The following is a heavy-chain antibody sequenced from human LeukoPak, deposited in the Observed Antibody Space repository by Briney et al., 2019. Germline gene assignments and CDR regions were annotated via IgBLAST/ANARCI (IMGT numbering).Heavy chain of an antibody. CDR1: GLSVSSNY. V-gene: IGHV3-53*01. CDR3: ARMVGALWGPHAQYFQH. J-gene: IGHJ1*01. Sequence: PGGSLRLSCVVSGLSVSSNYMSWVRQAPGKGLEWVSVLYSRGDKYYPGDNTYYADSVKGRFTISRDNSKNTVLLQMSSLRPDDTAVYYCARMVGALWGPHAQYFQHWGQGTLVTVSS. CDR2: LYSRGDKYYPGDNT. D-gene: IGHD1-26*01.